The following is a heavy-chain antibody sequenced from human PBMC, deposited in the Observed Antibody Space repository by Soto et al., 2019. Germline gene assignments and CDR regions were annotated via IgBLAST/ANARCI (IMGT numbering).Heavy chain of an antibody. Sequence: EVQLVESGGGLVQPGGSLRLSCAASGIHVSSNYMTWVRQAPGKGLEWVSVLHSGGDTYYANSVKGRFTTSRHDSTNTLFLQMNSLTPEDTAVYYCARDGPYYYASRMDVWGQGTTVTVSS. J-gene: IGHJ6*02. D-gene: IGHD3-10*01. CDR2: LHSGGDT. CDR3: ARDGPYYYASRMDV. CDR1: GIHVSSNY. V-gene: IGHV3-53*04.